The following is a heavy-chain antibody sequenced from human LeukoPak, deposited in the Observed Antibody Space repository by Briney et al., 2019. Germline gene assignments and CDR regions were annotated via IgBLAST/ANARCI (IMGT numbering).Heavy chain of an antibody. J-gene: IGHJ4*02. CDR3: AREPETMEWLSDY. Sequence: GGSLRLSCAASGFIFNSYWMTWVRQAPGKGLEWVANINQDTSETYYVDSVMGRFTISRDNAKNSLYLQMNSLRAEDTAVYYCAREPETMEWLSDYWGQGTLVTVSS. CDR2: INQDTSET. V-gene: IGHV3-7*01. CDR1: GFIFNSYW. D-gene: IGHD3-3*01.